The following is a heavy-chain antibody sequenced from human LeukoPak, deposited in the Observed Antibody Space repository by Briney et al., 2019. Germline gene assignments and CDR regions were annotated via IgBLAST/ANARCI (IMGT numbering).Heavy chain of an antibody. D-gene: IGHD2/OR15-2a*01. V-gene: IGHV1-18*01. J-gene: IGHJ4*02. CDR2: ISAYNGIT. CDR1: GYTFTNYG. CDR3: AREVYGLRIFYFDY. Sequence: GAAVKVSCKASGYTFTNYGFSWVRQAPGQGREWMGLISAYNGITNYAQKVQDRVTMTTDTSTSTAYMELRSLRSDDTAVYYCAREVYGLRIFYFDYWGQGTLVTVSS.